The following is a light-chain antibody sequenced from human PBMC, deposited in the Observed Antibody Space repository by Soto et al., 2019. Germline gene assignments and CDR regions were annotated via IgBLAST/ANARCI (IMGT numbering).Light chain of an antibody. CDR2: EVS. J-gene: IGLJ1*01. V-gene: IGLV2-14*01. CDR1: RGNVGAFNF. CDR3: SSYETTRARV. Sequence: QSLLTQPASVSGSPGQSITISCTGTRGNVGAFNFVSWYQQYAGKAPKLIIYEVSNRPSGVSNRFSGSKSGNTASLTISGLQAEDEADYYCSSYETTRARVLGNGTKVTVL.